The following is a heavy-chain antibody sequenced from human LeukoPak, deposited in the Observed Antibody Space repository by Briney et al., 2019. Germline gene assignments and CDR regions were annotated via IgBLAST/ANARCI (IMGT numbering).Heavy chain of an antibody. CDR3: ARDPVVEMATIDFDY. Sequence: GGSLRLSCAASGFTFSSYSMNWVRQAPGKGLEWVSSISSSSSYIYYADSVKGRFTISRDNAKNSLYLQMNSLRAEDTAVYYCARDPVVEMATIDFDYWGQGTLVTVSS. J-gene: IGHJ4*02. D-gene: IGHD5-24*01. V-gene: IGHV3-21*01. CDR1: GFTFSSYS. CDR2: ISSSSSYI.